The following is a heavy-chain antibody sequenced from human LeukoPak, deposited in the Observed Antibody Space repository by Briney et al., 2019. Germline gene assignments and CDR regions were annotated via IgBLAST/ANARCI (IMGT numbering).Heavy chain of an antibody. J-gene: IGHJ4*02. CDR1: GFPFSDYA. CDR2: ISYDAANK. V-gene: IGHV3-30*04. D-gene: IGHD3-16*02. Sequence: GALRLSCSASGFPFSDYAIHWVRQSPGKGLEWVALISYDAANKFYADSVKGRFTISRDNSENTLYLHINSLSPEDTAVYYCARDQYDYVWGSYRYPGYWGQGTLVTVSS. CDR3: ARDQYDYVWGSYRYPGY.